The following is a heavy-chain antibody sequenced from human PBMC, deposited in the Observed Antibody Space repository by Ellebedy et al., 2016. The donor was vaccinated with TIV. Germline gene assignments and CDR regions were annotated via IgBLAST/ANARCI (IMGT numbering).Heavy chain of an antibody. CDR2: IIPIFGTA. D-gene: IGHD3-16*02. Sequence: SVKVSXXASGGTFSSYAISWVRQAPGQGLEWMGGIIPIFGTANYAQKFQGRVTITADESTSTAYMGLSSLRSEDTAVYYCARDWPPPPRVMITFGGVIVRGNWFDPWGQGTLVTVSS. J-gene: IGHJ5*02. CDR3: ARDWPPPPRVMITFGGVIVRGNWFDP. CDR1: GGTFSSYA. V-gene: IGHV1-69*13.